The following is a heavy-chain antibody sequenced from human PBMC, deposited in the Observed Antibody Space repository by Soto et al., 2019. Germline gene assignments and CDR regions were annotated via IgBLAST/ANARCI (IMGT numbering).Heavy chain of an antibody. CDR1: GGTIRSPDW. V-gene: IGHV4-4*02. CDR2: IFQSGST. CDR3: ARGRGRYSSGWSWFDP. D-gene: IGHD6-19*01. J-gene: IGHJ5*02. Sequence: SETLSLTCGVSGGTIRSPDWWTWVRQPPGKGLEWIGEIFQSGSTNYTPSLESRVTISVDKSKNQFSLTLTSVTAANTAVYFCARGRGRYSSGWSWFDPWGQGILVTVSS.